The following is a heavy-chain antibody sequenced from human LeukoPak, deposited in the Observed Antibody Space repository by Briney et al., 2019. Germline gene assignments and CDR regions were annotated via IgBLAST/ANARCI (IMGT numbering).Heavy chain of an antibody. CDR1: GGTFSSYA. D-gene: IGHD3-16*01. V-gene: IGHV1-69*04. Sequence: GASVKVSCKASGGTFSSYAISWVRQAPGQGLEWMGRIIPILGIANYAQKCQGRVTITADKSTSTAYMELRSLKSDDTAVYYCARDFRGIYWYFDLWGRGTLVSVSS. J-gene: IGHJ2*01. CDR3: ARDFRGIYWYFDL. CDR2: IIPILGIA.